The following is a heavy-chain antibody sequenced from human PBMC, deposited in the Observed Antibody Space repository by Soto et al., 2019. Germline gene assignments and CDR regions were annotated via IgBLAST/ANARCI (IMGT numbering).Heavy chain of an antibody. Sequence: QSGGSLRLSCAASGFTFSNYAMQWVRQAPGKGLEWVAVISHDGTNEYYGDSVKGRFIVSRDNSRNILHLQLSSLRREDTAVYYCTRGAFVDSGVVLPPYYGLDVWGQGTTVTVSS. V-gene: IGHV3-30-3*01. CDR3: TRGAFVDSGVVLPPYYGLDV. CDR1: GFTFSNYA. D-gene: IGHD5-18*01. J-gene: IGHJ6*02. CDR2: ISHDGTNE.